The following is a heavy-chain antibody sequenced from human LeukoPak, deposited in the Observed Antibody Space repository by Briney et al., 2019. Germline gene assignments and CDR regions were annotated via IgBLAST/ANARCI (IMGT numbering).Heavy chain of an antibody. J-gene: IGHJ5*02. CDR3: ARRVEHSRTVLGFDP. Sequence: PGESLKISCKGSGYRFTSYWIGWVRQMPGKGLEWMGIIYPGHSDTRYSPSFQGQVTISADKSISTAYLQWSSLTASDTAMYYCARRVEHSRTVLGFDPWGQRTLVTVSS. V-gene: IGHV5-51*01. CDR2: IYPGHSDT. D-gene: IGHD6-13*01. CDR1: GYRFTSYW.